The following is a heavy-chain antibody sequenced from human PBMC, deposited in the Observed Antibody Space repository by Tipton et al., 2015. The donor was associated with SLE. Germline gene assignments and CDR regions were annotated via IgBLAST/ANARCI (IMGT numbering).Heavy chain of an antibody. D-gene: IGHD5-24*01. V-gene: IGHV4-34*01. CDR1: GGSFSGYY. CDR2: INHSGST. Sequence: TLSLTCAVYGGSFSGYYWSWIRQSPGKGLEWIGEINHSGSTNYNPSLKSRVTISVDTSKNQFSLKLSSVTAADTAVYYCARDGAQAFDYWGQGTLVTVSS. CDR3: ARDGAQAFDY. J-gene: IGHJ4*02.